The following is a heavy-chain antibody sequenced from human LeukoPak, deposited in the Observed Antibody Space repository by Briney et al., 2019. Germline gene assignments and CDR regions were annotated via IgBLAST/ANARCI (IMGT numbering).Heavy chain of an antibody. V-gene: IGHV4-39*07. Sequence: KPSETLSLTCTVSGGSISSSSYFWGWIRQPPGKGLEWIGNIYYSGNTYYNPSLKSRVTMSIDTSKNQFSLKLSSVTAADTAMYYCARLSRERERYYGSGSPDSWGQGTLVTVSSGESSQPRDYWGQGTLVTVSS. CDR3: ARLSRERERYYGSGSPDSWGQGTLVTVSSGESSQPRDY. J-gene: IGHJ4*02. D-gene: IGHD3-10*01. CDR1: GGSISSSSYF. CDR2: IYYSGNT.